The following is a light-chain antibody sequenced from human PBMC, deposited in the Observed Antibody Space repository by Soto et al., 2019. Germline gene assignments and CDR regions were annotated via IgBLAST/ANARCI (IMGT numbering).Light chain of an antibody. J-gene: IGKJ2*01. V-gene: IGKV1-5*03. Sequence: DILLTHAPSTLSASVGDRVTITCRASQRISRWLAWYQHKPGTAPKLLIYGASTLDSGVPSRLSGSRSGTDFTLTVRSMQPDVFAYYYCHPENDSFSYTCGQGPELEIK. CDR1: QRISRW. CDR3: HPENDSFSYT. CDR2: GAS.